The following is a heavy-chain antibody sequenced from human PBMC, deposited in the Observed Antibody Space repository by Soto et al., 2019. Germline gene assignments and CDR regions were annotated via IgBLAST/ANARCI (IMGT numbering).Heavy chain of an antibody. CDR1: GGSFSSYY. J-gene: IGHJ6*02. V-gene: IGHV4-59*01. CDR2: IYYSGST. Sequence: SETLSLTCAVYGGSFSSYYWSWIRQPPGKGLEWIGYIYYSGSTNYNPSLKSRVTISVDTSKNQFSLKLSSVTAADTAVYYCARGGTGSGSYYDYYYGMDVWGQGTTVTVSS. D-gene: IGHD3-10*01. CDR3: ARGGTGSGSYYDYYYGMDV.